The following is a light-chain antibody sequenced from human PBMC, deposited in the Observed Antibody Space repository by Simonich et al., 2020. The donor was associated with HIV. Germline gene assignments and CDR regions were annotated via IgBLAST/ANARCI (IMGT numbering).Light chain of an antibody. CDR1: QSVSSN. CDR2: DAS. CDR3: QQYNNWPT. V-gene: IGKV3-15*01. J-gene: IGKJ4*01. Sequence: EIVMTQSPATLSVSPGERATLSCRASQSVSSNLAWYQQKPGQAPRLLIYDASTRATGIPDRFSGSESGTEFTLTITSMQSEDFALYYCQQYNNWPTFGGGTKVEIK.